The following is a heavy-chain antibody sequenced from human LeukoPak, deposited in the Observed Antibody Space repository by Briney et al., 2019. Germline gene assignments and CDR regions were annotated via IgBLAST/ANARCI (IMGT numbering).Heavy chain of an antibody. Sequence: PGGSLRLSCAASGFTFSSYGMHWVRQAPGMGLEWVAVISYDGSNKYYADSVKGRFTISRDNSKDTLYLQMNSLGAEDTAVYYCAKGSRDVLLWFGESSLDYWGQGTLVTVSS. V-gene: IGHV3-30*18. CDR2: ISYDGSNK. CDR1: GFTFSSYG. J-gene: IGHJ4*02. D-gene: IGHD3-10*01. CDR3: AKGSRDVLLWFGESSLDY.